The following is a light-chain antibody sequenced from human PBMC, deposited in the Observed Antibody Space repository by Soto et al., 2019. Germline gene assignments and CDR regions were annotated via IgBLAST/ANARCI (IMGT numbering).Light chain of an antibody. J-gene: IGKJ2*01. CDR2: RAS. CDR3: QQYSTWPPRYT. CDR1: QSVSSY. Sequence: EIVMTQSPATLSVPPGGRATLSCRASQSVSSYLAWYQQRPGQPPRLLIYRASTRATGIPARFSGSGSGTEFTLTIRSLQSEDFAVYYCQQYSTWPPRYTFGQGTKLEI. V-gene: IGKV3-15*01.